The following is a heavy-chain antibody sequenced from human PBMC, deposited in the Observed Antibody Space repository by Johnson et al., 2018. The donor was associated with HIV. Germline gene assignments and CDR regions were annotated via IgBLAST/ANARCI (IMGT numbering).Heavy chain of an antibody. V-gene: IGHV3-15*01. J-gene: IGHJ3*02. CDR2: IKTKTDGGTI. D-gene: IGHD5-18*01. Sequence: EQLVESGGGLVKPGGSLRLSCAASGFTFSSAWMGWVRQAPGKGLEWVGRIKTKTDGGTIDYNAPVKGRFSFSRDDSKNTLYPQMNSLKTEDTAVYYCTTAPTTWIQVWSLGAFDIWGQGTVVTVSS. CDR3: TTAPTTWIQVWSLGAFDI. CDR1: GFTFSSAW.